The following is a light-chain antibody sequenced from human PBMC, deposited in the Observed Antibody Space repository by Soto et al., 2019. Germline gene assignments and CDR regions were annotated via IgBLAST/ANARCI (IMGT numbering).Light chain of an antibody. Sequence: SYELTQPPSESVAPGQTARITCGGDIIGSASVHWYRQKPGQAPVLVVYDDSDRPSGIPERFSGSNSGNTATLTISSVEAGDEADYYCQVWDSRSDHPDVIFGGGTKLIVL. CDR2: DDS. CDR1: IIGSAS. CDR3: QVWDSRSDHPDVI. J-gene: IGLJ2*01. V-gene: IGLV3-21*02.